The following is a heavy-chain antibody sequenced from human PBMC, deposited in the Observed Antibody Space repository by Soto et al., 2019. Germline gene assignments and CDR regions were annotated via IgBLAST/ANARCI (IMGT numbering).Heavy chain of an antibody. J-gene: IGHJ2*01. D-gene: IGHD3-10*01. CDR3: ARGSPITMVRGVPDWYFDL. V-gene: IGHV4-31*03. CDR2: IYYSGST. Sequence: QVQLQESGPGLVKPSQTLSLTCTVSGGSISSGGYYWSWIRQHPGKGLEWIGYIYYSGSTYYNPSLKSRVTISVDTSKNQFSLKLSSVTAADTAVYYCARGSPITMVRGVPDWYFDLWGRGTLVTVSS. CDR1: GGSISSGGYY.